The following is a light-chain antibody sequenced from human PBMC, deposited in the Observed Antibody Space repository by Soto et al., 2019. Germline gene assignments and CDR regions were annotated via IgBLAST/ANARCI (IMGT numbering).Light chain of an antibody. CDR2: EVS. CDR1: SSDVGRYIL. J-gene: IGLJ3*02. CDR3: CSYEGSGNLL. V-gene: IGLV2-23*01. Sequence: QSALTQPASVSGSAGQSITISCTGTSSDVGRYILVSWYQQHPGKAPKLMIYEVSERPSGVSTRFSGSKSGNTASLTISGLQAEDEADYYCCSYEGSGNLLFGGGTKVTVL.